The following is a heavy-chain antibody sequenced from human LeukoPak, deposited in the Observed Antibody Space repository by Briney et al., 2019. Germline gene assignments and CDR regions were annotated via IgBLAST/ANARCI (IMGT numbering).Heavy chain of an antibody. J-gene: IGHJ6*02. V-gene: IGHV4-4*07. Sequence: SETLSLTCTVSGGSISSYYWSWIRQPAGKGLEWIGRIYTSGSTNYNPSLKSRVTMSVDTSKNQFSLKLSSVTAADTAVYYCARERELLWGYYYYGMDVWGQGTTVTVSS. CDR1: GGSISSYY. CDR2: IYTSGST. CDR3: ARERELLWGYYYYGMDV. D-gene: IGHD2-2*01.